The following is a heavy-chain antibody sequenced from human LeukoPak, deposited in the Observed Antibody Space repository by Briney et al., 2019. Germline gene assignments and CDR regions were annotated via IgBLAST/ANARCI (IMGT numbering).Heavy chain of an antibody. CDR2: ISAYNGNT. Sequence: ASVKVSCKASGYTSTSYGISWVRQAPGQGLEWLGWISAYNGNTNYAQKLQGRVTMTTDTSTSTAYMELRSLRSDDTAVYYCAGGWFGENGMDVWGQGTTVTVSS. J-gene: IGHJ6*02. V-gene: IGHV1-18*01. CDR1: GYTSTSYG. D-gene: IGHD3-10*01. CDR3: AGGWFGENGMDV.